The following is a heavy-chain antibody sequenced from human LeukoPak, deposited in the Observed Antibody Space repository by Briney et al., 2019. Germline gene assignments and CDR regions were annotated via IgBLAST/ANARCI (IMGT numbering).Heavy chain of an antibody. D-gene: IGHD3-10*01. CDR3: ARDFKRNEWFGDRNWFDP. Sequence: SETLPLTCTVSGGSISSYHWSWIRQPAGKGLEWIGRIYTSGSTNYNPSLKSRVTMSVDTSKNQFSLKLSSVTAADTAVYYCARDFKRNEWFGDRNWFDPWGQGTLVTVSS. CDR1: GGSISSYH. J-gene: IGHJ5*02. CDR2: IYTSGST. V-gene: IGHV4-4*07.